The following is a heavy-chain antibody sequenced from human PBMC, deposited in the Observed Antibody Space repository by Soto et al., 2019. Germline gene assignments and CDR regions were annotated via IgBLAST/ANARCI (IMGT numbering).Heavy chain of an antibody. Sequence: EVQLVESGGGLVQPGRSLRLSCADSGFTFDDYVMHWVRQAPGKGLEWVSGISWNSGTIVYADSVKGRFTISRDNAKNSLYLQMNSLRGEDTALYYCAKDMRGGSSSSRYYYGLDVWVQGTTVTVSS. J-gene: IGHJ6*02. CDR3: AKDMRGGSSSSRYYYGLDV. V-gene: IGHV3-9*01. CDR1: GFTFDDYV. CDR2: ISWNSGTI. D-gene: IGHD6-13*01.